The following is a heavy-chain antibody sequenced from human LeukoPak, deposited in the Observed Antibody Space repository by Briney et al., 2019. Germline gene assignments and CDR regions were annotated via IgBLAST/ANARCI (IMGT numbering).Heavy chain of an antibody. CDR1: GGTFSSHT. CDR3: ASGGVRVVPALDY. Sequence: ASVKVSCKASGGTFSSHTISWVRQAPGQGLEWMGRIIPILGIANYAQKFQGRVTITADKSTSTAYMELSSLRSEDTAVYYCASGGVRVVPALDYWGQGTLVTVSS. V-gene: IGHV1-69*02. J-gene: IGHJ4*02. CDR2: IIPILGIA. D-gene: IGHD2-2*01.